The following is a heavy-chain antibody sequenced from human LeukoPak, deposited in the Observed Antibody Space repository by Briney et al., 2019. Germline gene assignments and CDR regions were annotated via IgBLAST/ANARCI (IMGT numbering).Heavy chain of an antibody. D-gene: IGHD6-13*01. J-gene: IGHJ4*02. Sequence: ASVKVSCKASGYTFTSYATHWVRQAPGQRLEGMGWINAGNGNTKYSQKFQGRVTITRDTSASTAYLELSSLRSEDTAVYYCAREYSSSWYEPYFDYWGQGTLVTVSS. V-gene: IGHV1-3*01. CDR2: INAGNGNT. CDR3: AREYSSSWYEPYFDY. CDR1: GYTFTSYA.